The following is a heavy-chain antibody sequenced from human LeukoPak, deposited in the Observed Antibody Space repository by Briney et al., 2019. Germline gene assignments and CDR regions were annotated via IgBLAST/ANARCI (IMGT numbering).Heavy chain of an antibody. CDR2: INTDGSST. Sequence: GGSLRLSCAASGFTFSSYWMHWVRQAPGKGLVWVSRINTDGSSTSYADSVKGRFTISRDNAKNTLYLQMNSLRAEDTAVYYCAREEASDTAMQFDYWGQGTLVTVPS. CDR3: AREEASDTAMQFDY. V-gene: IGHV3-74*01. J-gene: IGHJ4*02. D-gene: IGHD5-18*01. CDR1: GFTFSSYW.